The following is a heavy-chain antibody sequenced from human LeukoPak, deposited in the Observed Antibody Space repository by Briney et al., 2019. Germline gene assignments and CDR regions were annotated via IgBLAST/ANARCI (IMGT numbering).Heavy chain of an antibody. Sequence: GSLRLSCAASGFPLSTYWMNWVRQAPGKGLEWVANIHQDGGQKYYMDSVKGRFTISRDNAKNSLYLQMNNLRAEDTAVYYCVIVRGTRWGQGTLVTVSS. D-gene: IGHD2/OR15-2a*01. CDR1: GFPLSTYW. J-gene: IGHJ4*02. CDR3: VIVRGTR. CDR2: IHQDGGQK. V-gene: IGHV3-7*01.